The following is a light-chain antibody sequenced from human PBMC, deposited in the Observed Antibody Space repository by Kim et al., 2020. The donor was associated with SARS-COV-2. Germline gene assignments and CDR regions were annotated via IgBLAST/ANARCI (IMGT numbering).Light chain of an antibody. CDR3: AAWDDSLSGFVV. CDR1: SSNIGSKA. Sequence: ELTQPPSASGTPGQGVTISCSGSSSNIGSKAVNWYQQLPGTAPKLLIYSNNQRPSGVPDRFSGSKSDTSASLAISGLQSEDEADYYCAAWDDSLSGFVVFGGGTQLTVL. J-gene: IGLJ2*01. V-gene: IGLV1-44*01. CDR2: SNN.